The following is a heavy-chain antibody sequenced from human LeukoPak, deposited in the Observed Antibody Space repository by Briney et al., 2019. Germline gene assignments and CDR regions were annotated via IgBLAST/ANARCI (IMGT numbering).Heavy chain of an antibody. V-gene: IGHV3-20*01. CDR2: INWNGGST. Sequence: GGSLRLSCAASGFAFDDYGMSWVRQAPGKGLEWVSGINWNGGSTGYADSVKGRFTISRDNAKNSLYLQMNSLRAEDTALYHCARVVVVTYGMDVWGQGTTVTVSS. J-gene: IGHJ6*02. CDR1: GFAFDDYG. D-gene: IGHD2-2*01. CDR3: ARVVVVTYGMDV.